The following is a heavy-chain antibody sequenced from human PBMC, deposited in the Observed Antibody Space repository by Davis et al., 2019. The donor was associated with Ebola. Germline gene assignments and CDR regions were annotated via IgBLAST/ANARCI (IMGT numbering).Heavy chain of an antibody. CDR1: GFSSSSYA. V-gene: IGHV3-30-3*01. CDR3: ARETDGMDG. CDR2: ISYDGSDK. Sequence: GASLRLSCAASGFSSSSYAMHWVRQATGKGLEWVALISYDGSDKYYADSVKVQFTISRDNSKNTQYLQMNRRRGEDTGVYYCARETDGMDGRGKGTTVTVSS. J-gene: IGHJ6*04.